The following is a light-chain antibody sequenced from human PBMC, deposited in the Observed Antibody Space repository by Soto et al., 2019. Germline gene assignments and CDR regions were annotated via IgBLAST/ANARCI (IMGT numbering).Light chain of an antibody. J-gene: IGKJ5*01. Sequence: EIVLTQSPATLSLSPGERATLSCRASQSVSSYLAWYQHKPDQAPRPLIHDASNRATGIPARFSGSGSGTYFSLTIINREAEDFADYYCQQRTNRPSSNFSKGTRLQIK. CDR1: QSVSSY. V-gene: IGKV3-11*01. CDR3: QQRTNRPSSN. CDR2: DAS.